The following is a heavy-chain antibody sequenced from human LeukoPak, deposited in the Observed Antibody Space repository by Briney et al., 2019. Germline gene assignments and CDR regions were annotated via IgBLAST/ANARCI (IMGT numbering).Heavy chain of an antibody. D-gene: IGHD2-15*01. J-gene: IGHJ4*02. CDR3: AKSGLNRFDY. V-gene: IGHV3-11*01. CDR1: GFTFSDYF. CDR2: ISSSSSTI. Sequence: PGGSLRLSCAASGFTFSDYFMSWIRQAPGKGLEWVSYISSSSSTIYYADSVKGRFTISRDNSKNTLYLQMNSLRAEDTAVYYCAKSGLNRFDYWGQGTLVTVSS.